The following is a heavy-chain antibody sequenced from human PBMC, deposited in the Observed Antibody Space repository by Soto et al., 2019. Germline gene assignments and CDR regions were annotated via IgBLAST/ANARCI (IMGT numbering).Heavy chain of an antibody. Sequence: PGGSLRLSCAASGFTFSSYAMHWVRQAPGKGLEWVAVISYDGSNKYYADSVKGRFTISRDNSKNTLYLQMNSLRAEDTAVYYCARDCQITIFGVVTRYYYGMDVWGQGTTVTGSS. V-gene: IGHV3-30-3*01. D-gene: IGHD3-3*01. CDR2: ISYDGSNK. CDR1: GFTFSSYA. CDR3: ARDCQITIFGVVTRYYYGMDV. J-gene: IGHJ6*02.